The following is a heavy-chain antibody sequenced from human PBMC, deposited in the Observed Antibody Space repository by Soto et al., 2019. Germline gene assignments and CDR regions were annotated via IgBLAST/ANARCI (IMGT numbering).Heavy chain of an antibody. CDR1: GGSISNGDYS. D-gene: IGHD1-26*01. CDR3: ARRLLVAREHWYIDL. CDR2: IYYSGST. J-gene: IGHJ2*01. Sequence: QLQASGPGLVKPSQTLSLTCTVSGGSISNGDYSWNWIRQHPGKGLEWIGNIYYSGSTYYNPSLSSRVTKTVDTSENKFSLTLSYVTAAHTAVFYCARRLLVAREHWYIDLCGRGPLVTVSS. V-gene: IGHV4-31*03.